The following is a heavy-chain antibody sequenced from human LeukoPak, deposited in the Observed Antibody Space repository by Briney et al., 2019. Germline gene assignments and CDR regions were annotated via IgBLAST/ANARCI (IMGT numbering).Heavy chain of an antibody. V-gene: IGHV3-23*01. CDR1: GFTFSSYA. CDR3: AKGRRITMIVVVTDFDY. CDR2: ISGSGGST. J-gene: IGHJ4*02. D-gene: IGHD3-22*01. Sequence: GGSLRLSCAASGFTFSSYAMSWVRQAPGKGLEWVSTISGSGGSTYYADSVKGRFTISRDNSKNTLYLQMNSLRAEDTAVYYCAKGRRITMIVVVTDFDYWGQGTLVTVSS.